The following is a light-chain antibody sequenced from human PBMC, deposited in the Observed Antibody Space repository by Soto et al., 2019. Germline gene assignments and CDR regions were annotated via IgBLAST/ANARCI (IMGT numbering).Light chain of an antibody. Sequence: TLSGSPGERATLSCMTSQSVSVNLAWYQQKPGQAPRLLIYGASITSTGIPARFSSSGSGTEFSLTISRLQSEDFADYYCHQYNNWPSSFGPGTKVQIK. J-gene: IGKJ3*01. CDR1: QSVSVN. V-gene: IGKV3-15*01. CDR3: HQYNNWPSS. CDR2: GAS.